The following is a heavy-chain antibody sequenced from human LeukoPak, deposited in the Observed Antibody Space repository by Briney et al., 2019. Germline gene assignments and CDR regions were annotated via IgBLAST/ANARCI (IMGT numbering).Heavy chain of an antibody. J-gene: IGHJ5*02. Sequence: SETLSLTCAVYGGFFSGYYWSRIRQPPGKGLEWIGEIHHSGSTNYNPSLKSRVTISVDTSKNQFSLKLSSVTAADTAVYYCARGGIVVVVAATPRVWFDPWGQGTLVTVSS. CDR2: IHHSGST. CDR3: ARGGIVVVVAATPRVWFDP. D-gene: IGHD2-15*01. CDR1: GGFFSGYY. V-gene: IGHV4-34*01.